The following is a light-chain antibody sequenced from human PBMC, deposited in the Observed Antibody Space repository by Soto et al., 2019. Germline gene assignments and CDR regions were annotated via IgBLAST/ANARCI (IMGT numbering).Light chain of an antibody. CDR1: QGISSY. CDR3: QQLNSYPRA. V-gene: IGKV1-9*01. CDR2: AAS. J-gene: IGKJ3*01. Sequence: DIQLTQSPSFLSASVGDRVTITCRASQGISSYLAWHQQKPGKAPKLLIYAASTLQSGVPSRFSGSGSGTEFTLTISSLQPEDFATYYCQQLNSYPRAFGPGTKVDIK.